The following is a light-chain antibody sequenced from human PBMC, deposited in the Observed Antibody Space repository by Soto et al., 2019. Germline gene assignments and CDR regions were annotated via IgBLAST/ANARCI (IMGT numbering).Light chain of an antibody. V-gene: IGKV3-11*01. CDR2: DAS. J-gene: IGKJ4*01. CDR1: QSISRY. CDR3: QQHSAWPPA. Sequence: EVVLTQSPATLSLSPGERATLSCRASQSISRYLAWYQQKPDQAPRLLIYDASNRATGIPARFSGSGSGTDFTLTISSLEPEDIAVYYYQQHSAWPPAFGGGTKVEIK.